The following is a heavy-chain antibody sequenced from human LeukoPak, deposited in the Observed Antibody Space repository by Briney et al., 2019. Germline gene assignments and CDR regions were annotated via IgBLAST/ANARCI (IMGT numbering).Heavy chain of an antibody. D-gene: IGHD6-6*01. V-gene: IGHV3-23*01. CDR3: ARFFIYSSLSDPLTDD. CDR2: ISGSGGST. CDR1: GFTFSSYA. J-gene: IGHJ4*02. Sequence: GGSLRLSCAASGFTFSSYAMSWVRQAPGKGLEWVSAISGSGGSTYYADSVKGRFTISRDNSKNTLYLQMNRLRVEDTDVYYCARFFIYSSLSDPLTDDWGQGTLVTVSS.